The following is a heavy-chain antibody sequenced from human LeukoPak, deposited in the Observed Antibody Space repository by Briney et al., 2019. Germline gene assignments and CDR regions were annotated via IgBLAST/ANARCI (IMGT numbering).Heavy chain of an antibody. Sequence: PSETLSLTCAVSGGSISSSNWWGWVRQPPGKGLEWIGEIYHSGSTNYNPSLKSRVTISVDKSKNQFSLKLSSVTAADTAVYYCASRSYDYVWGSYASDYWGQGTLVTVSS. J-gene: IGHJ4*02. D-gene: IGHD3-16*01. CDR3: ASRSYDYVWGSYASDY. CDR1: GGSISSSNW. V-gene: IGHV4-4*02. CDR2: IYHSGST.